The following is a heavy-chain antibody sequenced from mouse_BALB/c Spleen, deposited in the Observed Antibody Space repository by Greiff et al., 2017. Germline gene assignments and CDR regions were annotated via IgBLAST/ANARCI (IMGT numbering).Heavy chain of an antibody. Sequence: EVKLMESGGGLVQPGGSRKLSCAASGFTFSSFGMHWVRQAPEKGLEWVAYISSGSSTIYYADTVKGRFTISRDNPKNTLFLQMTSLRSEDTAMYYCAREGGTALYAMDYWGQGTSVTVSS. CDR3: AREGGTALYAMDY. CDR2: ISSGSSTI. V-gene: IGHV5-17*02. J-gene: IGHJ4*01. D-gene: IGHD1-2*01. CDR1: GFTFSSFG.